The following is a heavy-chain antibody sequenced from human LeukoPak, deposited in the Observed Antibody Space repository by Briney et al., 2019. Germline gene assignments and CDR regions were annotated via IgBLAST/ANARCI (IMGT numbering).Heavy chain of an antibody. J-gene: IGHJ4*02. V-gene: IGHV4-39*01. CDR3: ARHTSYSSGWHLDS. CDR2: IHYSGDT. Sequence: SETLSLTCTVSGGSISNSGYFRGWIRQPPGEALEWIASIHYSGDTFYNPSLKSRVTISVDTSKNQFSLKLSSVTAADTAVYYCARHTSYSSGWHLDSWGQGTLVTVSS. CDR1: GGSISNSGYF. D-gene: IGHD6-19*01.